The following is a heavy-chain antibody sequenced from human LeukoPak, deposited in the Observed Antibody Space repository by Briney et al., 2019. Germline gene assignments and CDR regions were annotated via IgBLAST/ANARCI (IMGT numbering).Heavy chain of an antibody. CDR3: ASSPAVLTGYYSPFDY. Sequence: SVKVSCKASGGTFSSYTISWVRQAPGQGLEWMGRIIPILGIANCAQKFQGRVTITADKSTSTAYMELSSLRSEDTAVYYCASSPAVLTGYYSPFDYWGQGTLVTVSS. D-gene: IGHD3-9*01. V-gene: IGHV1-69*02. CDR1: GGTFSSYT. CDR2: IIPILGIA. J-gene: IGHJ4*02.